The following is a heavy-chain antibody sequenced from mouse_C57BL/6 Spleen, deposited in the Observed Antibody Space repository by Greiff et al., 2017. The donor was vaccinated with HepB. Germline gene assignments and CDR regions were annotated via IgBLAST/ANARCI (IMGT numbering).Heavy chain of an antibody. Sequence: QVQLQQSGPELVKPGASVKISCKASGYAFSSSWMNWVKQRPGKGLEWIGRIYPGDGDTNYNGKFKGKATLTADKSSSTAYMQLSSLTSEDSAVYFCAYYGSSQYYYAMDYWGQGTSVTVSS. V-gene: IGHV1-82*01. J-gene: IGHJ4*01. CDR3: AYYGSSQYYYAMDY. CDR1: GYAFSSSW. D-gene: IGHD1-1*01. CDR2: IYPGDGDT.